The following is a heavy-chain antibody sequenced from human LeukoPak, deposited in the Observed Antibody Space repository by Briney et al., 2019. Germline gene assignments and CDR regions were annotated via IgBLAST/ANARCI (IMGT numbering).Heavy chain of an antibody. Sequence: ASVKVSCKASGYTFTSYGISWVRRAPGQGLEWMGWISAYNGNTNYAQKLQGRVTMTTDTSTSTAYMELRSLRSDDTAVYYCARDFTYYYDSSGYYSLRYVTPNWFDPWGQGTLVTVSS. CDR3: ARDFTYYYDSSGYYSLRYVTPNWFDP. J-gene: IGHJ5*02. D-gene: IGHD3-22*01. CDR2: ISAYNGNT. V-gene: IGHV1-18*01. CDR1: GYTFTSYG.